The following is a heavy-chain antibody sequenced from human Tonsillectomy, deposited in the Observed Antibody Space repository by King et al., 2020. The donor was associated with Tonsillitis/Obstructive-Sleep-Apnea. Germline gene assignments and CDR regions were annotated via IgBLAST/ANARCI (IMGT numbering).Heavy chain of an antibody. V-gene: IGHV4-39*01. Sequence: QLQESGPGLVKPSETLSLTCTVSGGSISSSSYYWGWIRQPPGKGLEWIGSIYYSGSTYYNPSLKSRVTISVDTSKNQFSLKLSSVTAADTAVYYCTGGRDYSGTHWYFDLWGRGTLVTVSS. J-gene: IGHJ2*01. D-gene: IGHD4-23*01. CDR2: IYYSGST. CDR3: TGGRDYSGTHWYFDL. CDR1: GGSISSSSYY.